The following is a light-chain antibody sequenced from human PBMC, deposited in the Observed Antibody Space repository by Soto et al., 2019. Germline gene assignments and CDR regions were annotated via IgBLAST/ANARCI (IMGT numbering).Light chain of an antibody. V-gene: IGKV3-11*01. CDR2: GAF. CDR1: PSVTNF. J-gene: IGKJ5*01. CDR3: QQRNVWPPVT. Sequence: EIVFTQSPSTLSLSPPERSTLSCRASPSVTNFLAWYQQKPGQAPRLLLYGAFNRATGIPARFSGSGSGTDFTLTISSLEPEDSAVYYCQQRNVWPPVTFGQGTRLEIK.